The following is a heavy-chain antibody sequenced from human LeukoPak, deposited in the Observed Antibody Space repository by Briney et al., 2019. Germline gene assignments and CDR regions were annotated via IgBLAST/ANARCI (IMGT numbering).Heavy chain of an antibody. CDR1: GGSFSGYY. D-gene: IGHD6-13*01. CDR3: ARRGSSWYHVPYNWFDP. CDR2: INHSGST. V-gene: IGHV4-34*01. Sequence: SETLSLTCAVYGGSFSGYYWSWIRQPPGKGLEWIGEINHSGSTNYNPSLKSRVTISVDTSKNQFSLKLSSVTAADTAVYYCARRGSSWYHVPYNWFDPWGQGTLVTVSS. J-gene: IGHJ5*02.